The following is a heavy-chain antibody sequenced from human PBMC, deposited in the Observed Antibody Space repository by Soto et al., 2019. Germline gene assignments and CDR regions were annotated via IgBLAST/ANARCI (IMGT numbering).Heavy chain of an antibody. Sequence: PGGSLRLSCAASGVTFSSYWMHWVRQAPGKGLVWVSRINSDGSSTSYADSVKGRFTISRDNAKNTLYLQMSSLRAEDTAVYYCAIAVAGPTAIGYWGQGTLVTVSS. CDR2: INSDGSST. V-gene: IGHV3-74*01. CDR1: GVTFSSYW. D-gene: IGHD6-19*01. J-gene: IGHJ4*02. CDR3: AIAVAGPTAIGY.